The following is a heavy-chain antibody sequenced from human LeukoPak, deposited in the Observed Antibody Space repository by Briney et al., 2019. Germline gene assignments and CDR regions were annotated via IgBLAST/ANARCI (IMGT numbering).Heavy chain of an antibody. CDR1: GGSISSSSYY. D-gene: IGHD3-3*01. CDR2: IYYSGST. Sequence: PSETLPLTCTVSGGSISSSSYYWGWIRQPPGKGLEWIGSIYYSGSTYYNPSLKSRVTISVDTSKNQFSLKLSSVTAADTAVYYCARLIRPYYDFWSGLFDPWGQGTLVTVSS. CDR3: ARLIRPYYDFWSGLFDP. J-gene: IGHJ5*02. V-gene: IGHV4-39*01.